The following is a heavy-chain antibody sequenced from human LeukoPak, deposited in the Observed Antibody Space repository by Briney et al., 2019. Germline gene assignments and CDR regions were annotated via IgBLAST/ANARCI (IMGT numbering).Heavy chain of an antibody. V-gene: IGHV3-13*01. Sequence: GGSLRLSCVASGFTLSSYDMHWVRQTTGESLEWVSIIYKTGETYYPDSVKGRFTISRESAKNSLYLQMNSLRAGDTAVYYCAREMSGCNDAFDIWGQGTMVTVSS. CDR1: GFTLSSYD. D-gene: IGHD3-10*01. J-gene: IGHJ3*02. CDR2: IYKTGET. CDR3: AREMSGCNDAFDI.